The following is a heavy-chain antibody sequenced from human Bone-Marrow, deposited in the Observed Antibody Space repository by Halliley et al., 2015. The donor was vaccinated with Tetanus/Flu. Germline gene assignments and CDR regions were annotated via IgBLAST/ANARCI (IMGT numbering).Heavy chain of an antibody. Sequence: SLRLSCAASGFSFNTYWMTWVRQAPGKGLDWVANIKQDGTEGYYVDSVKGRFTISRDNAKNSLYLQMNSLRAEDTAVYYCARVETTMDRGKGAMDVWGQGTTVPVSS. CDR2: IKQDGTEG. D-gene: IGHD1-1*01. CDR1: GFSFNTYW. J-gene: IGHJ6*02. CDR3: ARVETTMDRGKGAMDV. V-gene: IGHV3-7*01.